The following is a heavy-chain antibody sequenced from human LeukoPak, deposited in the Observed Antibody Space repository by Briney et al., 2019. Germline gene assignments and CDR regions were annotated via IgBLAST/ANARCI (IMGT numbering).Heavy chain of an antibody. D-gene: IGHD3-22*01. CDR1: GFTFSSYG. Sequence: PGGSLRLSCAASGFTFSSYGMHWVRQAPGKGLEWVAVIWYDGSNKYYADSVKGRFTISRDYSKNTLYLQMNSLRAEDTAVYYCARDHITMIDYYGMDVWGQGTTVTVSS. CDR2: IWYDGSNK. V-gene: IGHV3-33*01. CDR3: ARDHITMIDYYGMDV. J-gene: IGHJ6*02.